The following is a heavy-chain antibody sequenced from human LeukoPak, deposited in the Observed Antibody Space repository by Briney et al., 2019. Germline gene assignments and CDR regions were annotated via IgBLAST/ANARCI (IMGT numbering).Heavy chain of an antibody. CDR1: GYTFTGYY. CDR3: VKGSLGGFVDY. D-gene: IGHD1-26*01. Sequence: ASVKVSCKASGYTFTGYYMHWVRQAPGQGLEGMGWINPNSGGTNYAQKFQGRFTMTRDTSISTAYMELSRLRSDDTAVYYCVKGSLGGFVDYWGQGTLVTVSS. V-gene: IGHV1-2*02. CDR2: INPNSGGT. J-gene: IGHJ4*02.